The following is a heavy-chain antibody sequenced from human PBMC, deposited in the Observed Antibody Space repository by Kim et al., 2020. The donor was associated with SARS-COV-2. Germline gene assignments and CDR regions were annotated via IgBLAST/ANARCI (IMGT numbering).Heavy chain of an antibody. CDR2: ISYDGSNK. Sequence: GGSLRLSCAASGFTFSSYGMHWVRQAPGKGLEWVAGISYDGSNKYYADSVKGRLTISRDNSKNTLYLQMSSLRAEDTAVYYCANGRGISIFGVIRVFPDLDYWGQGTLVTVSS. J-gene: IGHJ4*02. CDR3: ANGRGISIFGVIRVFPDLDY. V-gene: IGHV3-30*18. CDR1: GFTFSSYG. D-gene: IGHD3-3*02.